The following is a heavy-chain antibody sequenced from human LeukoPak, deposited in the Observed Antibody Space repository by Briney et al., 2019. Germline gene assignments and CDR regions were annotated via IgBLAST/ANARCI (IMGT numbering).Heavy chain of an antibody. D-gene: IGHD3-22*01. Sequence: SETLSLTCTVSGGSISSGDYYWSWIRQPPGQGLEWIGYVYYSGSTYYNPSLKSRVTISVDTSKNQFSLKLSSVTAADTAVYYCARGSSSSGYYYLFRHWGQGTLVTVSS. V-gene: IGHV4-30-4*01. CDR1: GGSISSGDYY. CDR2: VYYSGST. CDR3: ARGSSSSGYYYLFRH. J-gene: IGHJ4*02.